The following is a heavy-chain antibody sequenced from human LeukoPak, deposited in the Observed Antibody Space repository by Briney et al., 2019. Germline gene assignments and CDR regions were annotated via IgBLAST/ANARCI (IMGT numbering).Heavy chain of an antibody. Sequence: PGGSLRLSCAASGFTFSSYAMSWVRQAPGKRLEWVSAISGSGGSTYYADSVKGRFTISRDNAKNSLYLQMNSLRAEDTAVYYCASDMVRGAKPFDYWGQGTLVTVSS. D-gene: IGHD3-10*01. CDR3: ASDMVRGAKPFDY. J-gene: IGHJ4*02. CDR2: ISGSGGST. CDR1: GFTFSSYA. V-gene: IGHV3-23*01.